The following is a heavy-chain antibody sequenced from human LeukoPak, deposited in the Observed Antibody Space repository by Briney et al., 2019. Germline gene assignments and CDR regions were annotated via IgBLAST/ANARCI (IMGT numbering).Heavy chain of an antibody. V-gene: IGHV1-69*04. CDR3: AGEIWELGSYYYYGMDV. D-gene: IGHD1-26*01. CDR1: GGTFSSYA. CDR2: IIPILGIA. Sequence: SVKVSRKASGGTFSSYAISWVRQAPGQGLEWMGRIIPILGIANYAQKFQGRVTITADKSTSTAYMEMSSLRSEDTAVYYCAGEIWELGSYYYYGMDVWGQGTTVTVSS. J-gene: IGHJ6*02.